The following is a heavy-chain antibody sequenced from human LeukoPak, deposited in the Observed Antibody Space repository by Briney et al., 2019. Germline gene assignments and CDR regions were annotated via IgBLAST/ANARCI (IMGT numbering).Heavy chain of an antibody. D-gene: IGHD6-19*01. Sequence: GGSLRLSCAASGFTFSSYGMHWVRQAPGKGLEWVAFIRYDGSNKYYADSVKGRFTISRDNSKNTLYLQMNSLRAEDTAVYYCARDATPRVYSSGLSFDYWGQGTLVTVSS. CDR2: IRYDGSNK. CDR3: ARDATPRVYSSGLSFDY. CDR1: GFTFSSYG. J-gene: IGHJ4*02. V-gene: IGHV3-30*02.